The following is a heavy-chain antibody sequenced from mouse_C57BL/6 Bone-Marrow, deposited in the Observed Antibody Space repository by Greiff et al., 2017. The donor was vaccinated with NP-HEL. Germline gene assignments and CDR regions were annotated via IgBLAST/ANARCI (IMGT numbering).Heavy chain of an antibody. CDR3: ARHNSNYNAMDY. V-gene: IGHV5-2*01. Sequence: EVKLMESGGGLVQPGESLKLSRESNEYEFPSHDMSWVRKTPEKRLELVAAINSDGGSTYYPDTMERRFIISRDNTKKTLYLQMSSLRSEDTALYYCARHNSNYNAMDYWGQGTSVTVSS. CDR2: INSDGGST. D-gene: IGHD2-5*01. CDR1: EYEFPSHD. J-gene: IGHJ4*01.